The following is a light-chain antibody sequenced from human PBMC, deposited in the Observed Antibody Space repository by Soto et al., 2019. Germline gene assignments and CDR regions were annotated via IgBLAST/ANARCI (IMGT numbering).Light chain of an antibody. J-gene: IGLJ1*01. CDR1: SSDIGGYDY. V-gene: IGLV2-14*03. Sequence: QSALTQPASVSGSPGHSITISCTGSSSDIGGYDYVSWYQQYPGKAPKLMIYDVSNRPSGVSNRFSGSKSGNPASLTISGLQADDEADYYCSSFTSSTTRVFGTGTRSPS. CDR2: DVS. CDR3: SSFTSSTTRV.